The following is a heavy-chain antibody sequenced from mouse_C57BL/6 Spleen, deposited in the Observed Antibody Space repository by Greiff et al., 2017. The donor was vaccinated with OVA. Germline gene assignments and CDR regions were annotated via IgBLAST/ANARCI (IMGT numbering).Heavy chain of an antibody. Sequence: EVKVVESGPGMVQPSQSLSLTCTVTGYSITSGYDWHWIRHFPGNKLEWMGYISYSGSTNYNPSLKSRISITHDTSKNHFFLKLNSVTTEDTATYYCARAEGRDSSGYDAMDYWGQGTSVTVSS. D-gene: IGHD3-2*02. J-gene: IGHJ4*01. CDR1: GYSITSGYD. CDR3: ARAEGRDSSGYDAMDY. CDR2: ISYSGST. V-gene: IGHV3-1*01.